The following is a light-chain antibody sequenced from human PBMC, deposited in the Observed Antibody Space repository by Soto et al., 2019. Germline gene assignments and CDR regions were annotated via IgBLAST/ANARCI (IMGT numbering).Light chain of an antibody. CDR1: SSNVGEYDY. J-gene: IGLJ2*01. CDR2: EVN. V-gene: IGLV2-8*01. CDR3: SSYDGDHNFLL. Sequence: QSALTQPPSASGSRGQSVTISCTGASSNVGEYDYVSWYQQYLGEVPKLIIFEVNKRPSGVPDRFSGSKSGNTASLTISGLQTEDEADYYCSSYDGDHNFLLFGGGTKVTVL.